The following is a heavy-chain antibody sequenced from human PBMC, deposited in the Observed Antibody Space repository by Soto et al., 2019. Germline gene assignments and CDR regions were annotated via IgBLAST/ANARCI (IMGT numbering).Heavy chain of an antibody. D-gene: IGHD3-16*02. J-gene: IGHJ4*02. CDR2: IYQSEYA. V-gene: IGHV4-30-2*06. CDR1: GGSVISGGHS. CDR3: ARGDTRLGELSHNY. Sequence: SETLSLTCVFSGGSVISGGHSWSWIRQSPGKGLEWVGSIYQSEYAYYSPSLRSRVAISVDRSNNQVSLRMTSMAAADTAIYYCARGDTRLGELSHNYWGQGTLVTVSS.